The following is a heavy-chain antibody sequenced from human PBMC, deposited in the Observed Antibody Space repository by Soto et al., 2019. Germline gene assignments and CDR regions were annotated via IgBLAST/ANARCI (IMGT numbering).Heavy chain of an antibody. Sequence: QVQLVQSGAEVKKPGASVKVSCKASGYTFTSYDINWVRQATGQGLEWMGWMNPNSGNTGYAQKFRGRVTMTRNTSISTAYMALSSLRSEDTAVYYCERERTGTTSMDVWGQGTKVTVSS. V-gene: IGHV1-8*01. D-gene: IGHD1-1*01. J-gene: IGHJ6*02. CDR1: GYTFTSYD. CDR3: ERERTGTTSMDV. CDR2: MNPNSGNT.